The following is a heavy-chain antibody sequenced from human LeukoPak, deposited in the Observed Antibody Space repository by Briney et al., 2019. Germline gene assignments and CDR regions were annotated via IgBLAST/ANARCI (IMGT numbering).Heavy chain of an antibody. CDR3: AKDGCSSTSCYVYYYYYGMDV. J-gene: IGHJ6*02. D-gene: IGHD2-2*01. Sequence: GGSLRLSCAASGFTFSDYYMSWIRQAPGKGLEWVSYISSSSSYTNYADSVKGRFTISRDNSKNTLYLQMNSLRAEDTAVYYCAKDGCSSTSCYVYYYYYGMDVWGQGTTVTVS. CDR2: ISSSSSYT. V-gene: IGHV3-11*05. CDR1: GFTFSDYY.